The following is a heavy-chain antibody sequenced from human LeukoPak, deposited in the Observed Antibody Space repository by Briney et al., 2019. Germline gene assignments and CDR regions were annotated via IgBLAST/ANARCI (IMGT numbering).Heavy chain of an antibody. CDR2: ISSTSSYM. Sequence: GGSLRLSCSASGFDLSPYTMNWVRQAPGKGLEWVASISSTSSYMYYGDSLKGRFTISRDNAKNTLYLQLGSLRAGDTATYYCARRVTTFLSWGQGTLVIVSS. CDR1: GFDLSPYT. V-gene: IGHV3-21*01. CDR3: ARRVTTFLS. D-gene: IGHD4-17*01. J-gene: IGHJ4*02.